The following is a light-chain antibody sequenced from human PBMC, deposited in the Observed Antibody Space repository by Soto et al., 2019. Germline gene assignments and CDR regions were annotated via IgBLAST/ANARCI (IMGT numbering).Light chain of an antibody. CDR3: QQYGSSPPWT. V-gene: IGKV3-20*01. J-gene: IGKJ1*01. Sequence: EIVLTQSPGTLSLSPWERATLSCRASQSVSSRYLAWYQQKPGQAPRLLIYGASSRATGIPDRFSGSGSGTDITLTSSRLEPEDFAVYYCQQYGSSPPWTFGQGTKVEIK. CDR2: GAS. CDR1: QSVSSRY.